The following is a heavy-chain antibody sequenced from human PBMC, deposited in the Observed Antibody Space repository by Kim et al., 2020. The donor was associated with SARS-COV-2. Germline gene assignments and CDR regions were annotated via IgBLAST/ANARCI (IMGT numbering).Heavy chain of an antibody. V-gene: IGHV4-59*01. CDR2: IYYSGST. CDR1: SDSISSYY. CDR3: ARSVGRASCDQFDY. J-gene: IGHJ4*02. Sequence: SDTLSLTCSVSSDSISSYYCSWIRQLPGKGLEWLGYIYYSGSTDYNPSLKTRVTISWDTSKNQFSLDLTSVTEADTAVYYCARSVGRASCDQFDYWGPG. D-gene: IGHD2-2*01.